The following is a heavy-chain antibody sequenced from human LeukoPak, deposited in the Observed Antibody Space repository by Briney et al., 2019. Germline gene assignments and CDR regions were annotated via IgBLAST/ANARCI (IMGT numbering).Heavy chain of an antibody. CDR3: ARLIRDTNWFDP. CDR1: GGSISSGDYY. J-gene: IGHJ5*02. D-gene: IGHD2-21*01. CDR2: IYYSGST. Sequence: PSQTLSLTCTVSGGSISSGDYYWSWIRQPPGKGLEWIGYIYYSGSTYYNPSLKSRVTISVDTSKNQSSLKLSSVTAADTAVYYCARLIRDTNWFDPWGQGTLVTVSS. V-gene: IGHV4-30-4*01.